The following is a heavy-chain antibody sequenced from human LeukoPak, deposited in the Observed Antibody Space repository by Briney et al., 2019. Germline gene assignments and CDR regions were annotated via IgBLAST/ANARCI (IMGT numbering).Heavy chain of an antibody. CDR3: APTAEAYTSWWKV. V-gene: IGHV1-2*02. CDR2: INPDSGFQ. D-gene: IGHD3-16*01. Sequence: GASVKVSCMASGYKFTDDYMHWVRQAPCQGLEFMGWINPDSGFQNYAQKFKGRVTMTRDTSISTAYLEVRSLTSDDTAVYYCAPTAEAYTSWWKVWGQGTLVTVSS. CDR1: GYKFTDDY. J-gene: IGHJ4*02.